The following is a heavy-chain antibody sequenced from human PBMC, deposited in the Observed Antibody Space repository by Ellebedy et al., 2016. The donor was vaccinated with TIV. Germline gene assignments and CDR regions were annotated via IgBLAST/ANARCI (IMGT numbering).Heavy chain of an antibody. CDR1: GFTFSILW. CDR2: INQDESEK. CDR3: ARDVLGGCFDC. V-gene: IGHV3-7*01. Sequence: GESLKISCAASGFTFSILWMSWVRQAPGKGLEWVANINQDESEKYYVDSVKGRFTISRDNAKNSLYLQMNSLRAEDTAVYYCARDVLGGCFDCWGRGTLVTVSS. D-gene: IGHD2-15*01. J-gene: IGHJ4*02.